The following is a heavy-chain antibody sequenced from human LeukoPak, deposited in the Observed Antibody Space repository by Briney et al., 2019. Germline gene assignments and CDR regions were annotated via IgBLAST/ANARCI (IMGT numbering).Heavy chain of an antibody. D-gene: IGHD5-12*01. CDR2: ISGDGGST. CDR1: GFTFDDYA. J-gene: IGHJ4*02. V-gene: IGHV3-43*02. Sequence: GGSLRLSCAASGFTFDDYAMHWVRQAPGKGLEWVSLISGDGGSTYYADSVKGRFTISRDNSKNSLYLQMNSLRTEDTALYYFAKVNIGYEIFDYWGQGTLVTVSS. CDR3: AKVNIGYEIFDY.